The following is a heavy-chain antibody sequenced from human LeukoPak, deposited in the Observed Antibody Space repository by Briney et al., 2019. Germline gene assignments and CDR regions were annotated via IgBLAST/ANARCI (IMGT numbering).Heavy chain of an antibody. CDR2: INPNSGNT. CDR3: ASSDYYYDRT. CDR1: GYTFTGYY. V-gene: IGHV1-8*02. D-gene: IGHD3-22*01. J-gene: IGHJ5*02. Sequence: ASVKVSCKASGYTFTGYYMHWVRQAPGQGLEWMGWINPNSGNTGYAQKFQGRVTMARNTSISTAYMELSSLRYEDTAVYYCASSDYYYDRTWGQGTLVTVSS.